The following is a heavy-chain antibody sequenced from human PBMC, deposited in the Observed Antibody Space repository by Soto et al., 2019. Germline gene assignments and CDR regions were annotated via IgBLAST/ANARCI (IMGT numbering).Heavy chain of an antibody. Sequence: GGSLRLSCAASGFTFSSYSMNWVRQAPGKGLEWVSSISSSSSYIYYADSVKGRFTISRDNAKNSLYLQMNSLRAEDTAVYYCARRVPMVRGALQYSYGMDVWGQGTTVTVSS. CDR1: GFTFSSYS. CDR2: ISSSSSYI. D-gene: IGHD3-10*01. V-gene: IGHV3-21*01. J-gene: IGHJ6*02. CDR3: ARRVPMVRGALQYSYGMDV.